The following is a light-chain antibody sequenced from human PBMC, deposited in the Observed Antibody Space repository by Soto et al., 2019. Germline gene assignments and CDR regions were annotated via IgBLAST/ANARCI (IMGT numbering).Light chain of an antibody. J-gene: IGKJ1*01. Sequence: EIVFTQSPATLSLSPGERATLSCRASPSVTNYLAWYQQKPGQAPRLLIYGASNRATGIPDRFSGSGSGTDFTLTISRLEPEDFAVYYCQQYGSSGTFGQGTKVDIK. CDR1: PSVTNY. CDR3: QQYGSSGT. V-gene: IGKV3-20*01. CDR2: GAS.